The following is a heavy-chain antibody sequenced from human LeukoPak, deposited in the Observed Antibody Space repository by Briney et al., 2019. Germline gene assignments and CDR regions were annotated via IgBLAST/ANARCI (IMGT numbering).Heavy chain of an antibody. CDR3: ASIGGYSRNHDY. J-gene: IGHJ4*02. D-gene: IGHD6-13*01. V-gene: IGHV3-21*01. Sequence: PGGSLRLSCAASGFTFSSYSMNWVRQAPGKGLEWVSSISSSSSYIYYADSVKGRFTISRDNAKNSLYLQMNSLGAEDTAVYYCASIGGYSRNHDYWGQGTLVTVSS. CDR2: ISSSSSYI. CDR1: GFTFSSYS.